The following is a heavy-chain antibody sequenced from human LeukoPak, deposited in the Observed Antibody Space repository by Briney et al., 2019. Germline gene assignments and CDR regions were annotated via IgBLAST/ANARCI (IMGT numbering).Heavy chain of an antibody. J-gene: IGHJ3*02. CDR3: ARLTRQGRAFDI. CDR1: GYTFTDYY. Sequence: ASVKVSCKASGYTFTDYYMNWVRQAPGQGLEWMGWINPNSGGTNYAQRFQGRVTMTRDTSTSTAYMELSRLRSDDTAVYYCARLTRQGRAFDIWGQGTMVTVSS. D-gene: IGHD3-10*01. V-gene: IGHV1-2*02. CDR2: INPNSGGT.